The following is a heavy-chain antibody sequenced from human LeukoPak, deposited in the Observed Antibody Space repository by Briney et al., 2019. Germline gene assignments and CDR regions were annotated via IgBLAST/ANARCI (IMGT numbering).Heavy chain of an antibody. Sequence: GGSLRLSCAASGFTFSSYAMHWVRQAPGKGLEWVAVISYDGSNKYYADSVKGRFTISRDNSKNTLYLQMNSLRAEDTALYYCARDGKVEPSGSYYPAAWYYYYGMDVWGKGTTVTVSS. D-gene: IGHD3-10*01. CDR3: ARDGKVEPSGSYYPAAWYYYYGMDV. J-gene: IGHJ6*04. CDR2: ISYDGSNK. CDR1: GFTFSSYA. V-gene: IGHV3-30*04.